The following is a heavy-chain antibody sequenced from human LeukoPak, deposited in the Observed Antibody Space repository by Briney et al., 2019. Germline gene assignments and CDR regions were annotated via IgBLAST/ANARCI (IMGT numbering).Heavy chain of an antibody. CDR1: GGSISSYY. V-gene: IGHV4-4*07. CDR2: IYTSGST. CDR3: ASTRYCSSTSCTTKSHFDY. Sequence: PSETLSLTCTVSGGSISSYYWSWIRQPAGKGLEWIGRIYTSGSTNYNPSLKSRVTMSVDTSKNQFSLKLSSVTAADTAVYYCASTRYCSSTSCTTKSHFDYWGQGTLVTVSP. D-gene: IGHD2-2*01. J-gene: IGHJ4*02.